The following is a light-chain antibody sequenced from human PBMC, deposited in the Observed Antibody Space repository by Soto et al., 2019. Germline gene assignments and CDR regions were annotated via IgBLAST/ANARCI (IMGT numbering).Light chain of an antibody. Sequence: DIQMTQSPSSLSASVGDRVTITCRAGQSISSYLNWYQQKPGKAPQLLIYAASSLQSGVPSRFSGSGSGTDFTLTISSLQPEDFATYYCQQSYSTPQVTFGQGTKLEIK. J-gene: IGKJ2*01. CDR3: QQSYSTPQVT. V-gene: IGKV1-39*01. CDR1: QSISSY. CDR2: AAS.